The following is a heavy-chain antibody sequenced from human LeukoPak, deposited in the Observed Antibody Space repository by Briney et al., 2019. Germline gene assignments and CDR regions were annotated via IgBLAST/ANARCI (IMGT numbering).Heavy chain of an antibody. CDR2: ISAYNGNT. Sequence: ASVKVSCKASGYTFTSYGISWVRQAPGQGLEWMGWISAYNGNTNYAQKLQGRVTMTTDTPTSTAYMELRSLRSDDTAVYYCARVPEQWLALDYWGQGTLVTVSS. CDR3: ARVPEQWLALDY. CDR1: GYTFTSYG. J-gene: IGHJ4*02. D-gene: IGHD6-19*01. V-gene: IGHV1-18*01.